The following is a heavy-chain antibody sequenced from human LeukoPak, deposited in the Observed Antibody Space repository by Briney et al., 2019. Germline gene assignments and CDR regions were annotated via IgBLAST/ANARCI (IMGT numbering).Heavy chain of an antibody. CDR2: INPNSGGT. Sequence: APVKVSCKASGYTFTGYYMHWVRQAPGQGLEWMGWINPNSGGTNYAQKFQGRVTMTRDTSISTAYMELSRLRSDDTAVYYCARPSSVAGIYYFDYWGQGTLVTVSS. J-gene: IGHJ4*02. V-gene: IGHV1-2*02. D-gene: IGHD6-19*01. CDR1: GYTFTGYY. CDR3: ARPSSVAGIYYFDY.